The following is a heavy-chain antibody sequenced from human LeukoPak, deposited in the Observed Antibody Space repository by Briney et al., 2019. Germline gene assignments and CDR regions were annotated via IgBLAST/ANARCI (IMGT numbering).Heavy chain of an antibody. CDR2: IYHSGST. CDR1: GHSISSSNW. V-gene: IGHV4-4*02. D-gene: IGHD2-2*02. CDR3: ARVRVPAAIAGAFDI. Sequence: PSETLSLTCAVSGHSISSSNWGSGARQPPGQGLEWIGEIYHSGSTNYNPSLKGRFTISVDKSKNHFYLKLSCVTAADTAVYYCARVRVPAAIAGAFDIWGQGTMVTVSS. J-gene: IGHJ3*02.